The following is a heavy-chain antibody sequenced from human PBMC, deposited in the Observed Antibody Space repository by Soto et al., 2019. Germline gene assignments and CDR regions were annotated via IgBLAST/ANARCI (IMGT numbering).Heavy chain of an antibody. CDR1: GGTFSSYA. J-gene: IGHJ6*02. D-gene: IGHD2-15*01. V-gene: IGHV1-69*13. CDR2: IIPIFGTA. Sequence: SVKVSCKASGGTFSSYAISWVRQAPGQGLEWMGGIIPIFGTANYAQKFQGRVTITADESTSTAYMELGSLRSEDTAVYYCARAPICSGGSCYSVGMDVWGQGTTVTVSS. CDR3: ARAPICSGGSCYSVGMDV.